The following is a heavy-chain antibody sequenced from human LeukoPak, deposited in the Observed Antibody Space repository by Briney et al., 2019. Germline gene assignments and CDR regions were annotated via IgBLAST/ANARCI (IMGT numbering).Heavy chain of an antibody. J-gene: IGHJ6*02. CDR3: ARSATVPPKDYGMDV. CDR2: IIPIFGTA. D-gene: IGHD2-2*01. Sequence: ASVKVSCKASGGTFGSYAISWVRQAPGQGLEWMGGIIPIFGTANYAQKFQGRVTITADESTSTAYMELSSLRSEDTAVYYCARSATVPPKDYGMDVWGQGTTVTVSS. CDR1: GGTFGSYA. V-gene: IGHV1-69*13.